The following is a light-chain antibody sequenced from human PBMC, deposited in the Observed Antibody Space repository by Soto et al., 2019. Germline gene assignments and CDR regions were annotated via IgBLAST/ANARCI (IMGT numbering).Light chain of an antibody. CDR3: CSYTSSSTKV. CDR2: EAT. V-gene: IGLV2-14*02. J-gene: IGLJ3*02. Sequence: QSALTQPASVSGSPGQSITISCTGTSGDVGTYDLVSWYQHHPGAAPKLMIYEATRRPSGISNRFSGSKSGNTASLTISGLQAEDEAAYYCCSYTSSSTKVFGGGTKLTVL. CDR1: SGDVGTYDL.